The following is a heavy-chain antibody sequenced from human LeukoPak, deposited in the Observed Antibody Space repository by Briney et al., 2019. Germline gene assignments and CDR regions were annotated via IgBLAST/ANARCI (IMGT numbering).Heavy chain of an antibody. Sequence: GSLSLSCAASGFTFSNYGMHWVRPAPGKGLEWVAIVSSVGSDKYYADSVKGRFTISRDNSKNTQYLQMNSLRPEDTAIYYCAKDGPGFSGWADYWGQGTLVTVSS. J-gene: IGHJ4*02. D-gene: IGHD6-19*01. V-gene: IGHV3-30*18. CDR3: AKDGPGFSGWADY. CDR2: VSSVGSDK. CDR1: GFTFSNYG.